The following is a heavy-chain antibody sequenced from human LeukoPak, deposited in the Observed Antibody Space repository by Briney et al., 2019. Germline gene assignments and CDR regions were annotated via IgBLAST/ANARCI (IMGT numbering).Heavy chain of an antibody. V-gene: IGHV1-69*01. D-gene: IGHD2/OR15-2a*01. J-gene: IGHJ4*02. CDR1: GGTFSSYA. CDR2: IIPIFGTA. CDR3: ARGGENYFDSAIDY. Sequence: SVKVSSKASGGTFSSYAISWVRQAPGQRLEWMGGIIPIFGTANYAQKFQGRVTITADESTSTAYLELSSLRSEDTAVYFCARGGENYFDSAIDYWGQGTLVTVSS.